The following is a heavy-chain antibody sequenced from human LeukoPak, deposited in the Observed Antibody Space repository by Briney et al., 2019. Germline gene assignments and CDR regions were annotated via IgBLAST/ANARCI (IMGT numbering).Heavy chain of an antibody. CDR2: IVVGSGNT. J-gene: IGHJ4*02. D-gene: IGHD3-22*01. V-gene: IGHV1-58*01. CDR1: GFTFTSSA. CDR3: AADDAPTLYYYDSSGYYNFDY. Sequence: GASVNVSCKASGFTFTSSAVQWVRQAREQRLEWIGWIVVGSGNTNYAQKFQERVTITRDMSTSTAYMELSSLRSEDTAVYYCAADDAPTLYYYDSSGYYNFDYWGQGTLVTVSS.